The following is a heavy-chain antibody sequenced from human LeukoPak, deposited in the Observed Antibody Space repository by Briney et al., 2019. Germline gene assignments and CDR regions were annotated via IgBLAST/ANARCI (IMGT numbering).Heavy chain of an antibody. D-gene: IGHD5-24*01. V-gene: IGHV3-48*01. CDR3: ARGVATTFDY. CDR1: GFTFSSYS. J-gene: IGHJ4*02. CDR2: ISSSSTI. Sequence: GGSLRLSCAASGFTFSSYSMNWVRQAPGKGLEWVSYISSSSTIYYADSVKGRFTISRDNAKNSLYLQMNSLRAEDTAVYYCARGVATTFDYWGQGTLVTVSS.